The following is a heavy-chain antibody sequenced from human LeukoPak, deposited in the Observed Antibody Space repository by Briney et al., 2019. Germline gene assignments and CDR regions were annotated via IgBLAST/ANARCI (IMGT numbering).Heavy chain of an antibody. CDR3: ARLGIAARPGGHFDY. J-gene: IGHJ4*02. CDR1: GFTFSSYS. D-gene: IGHD6-6*01. CDR2: ITSNSDHR. Sequence: PGGSLRLSCAASGFTFSSYSMNWVRQAPGKGLEWVSYITSNSDHRFYVPSVRGRFTISRDNTKNLLYLQMNSLRAEDTAVYYCARLGIAARPGGHFDYWGQGTLVTVSS. V-gene: IGHV3-21*05.